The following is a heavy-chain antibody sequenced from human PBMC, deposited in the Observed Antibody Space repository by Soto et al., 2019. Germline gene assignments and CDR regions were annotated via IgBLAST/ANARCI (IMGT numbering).Heavy chain of an antibody. Sequence: SETLSLTCTVYGGSFSGYYWNWIRQPPGKGLEWIGEINHSGSTNYNPSLKSRVTISVDTSKNQFSLKLTSVTAADTAVYYCARDKITGLFDYWGQGTLVTVSS. CDR1: GGSFSGYY. CDR3: ARDKITGLFDY. V-gene: IGHV4-34*01. CDR2: INHSGST. J-gene: IGHJ4*02. D-gene: IGHD2-8*02.